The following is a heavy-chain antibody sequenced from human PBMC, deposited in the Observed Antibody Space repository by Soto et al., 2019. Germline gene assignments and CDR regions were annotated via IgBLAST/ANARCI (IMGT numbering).Heavy chain of an antibody. D-gene: IGHD4-17*01. CDR2: ISYDGSSK. CDR1: GFTFSRSG. CDR3: AKDSLYGDYIYYFDY. V-gene: IGHV3-30*18. Sequence: GGSPRLSCAASGFTFSRSGMHWVRQAPGKGLEWVAVISYDGSSKYYADSVKGRFTISRDNSKNTLYLQMNSLRAEDTAVYYCAKDSLYGDYIYYFDYWGQGALVTVSS. J-gene: IGHJ4*02.